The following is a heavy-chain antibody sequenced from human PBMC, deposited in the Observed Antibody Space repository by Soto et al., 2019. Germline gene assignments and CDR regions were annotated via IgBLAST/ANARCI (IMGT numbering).Heavy chain of an antibody. D-gene: IGHD3-3*01. CDR1: GYTFTSYG. J-gene: IGHJ6*02. CDR3: ARSFTHGYVFWSGYYNGPVYYYYGMDV. V-gene: IGHV1-8*02. Sequence: ASVKVSCKASGYTFTSYGISWVRQATGQGLEWMGWMSPNSGNTGYAQKFQGRVTMTRNTSISTAYMELSSLRSEDTAVYYCARSFTHGYVFWSGYYNGPVYYYYGMDVWGQGTTVTVSS. CDR2: MSPNSGNT.